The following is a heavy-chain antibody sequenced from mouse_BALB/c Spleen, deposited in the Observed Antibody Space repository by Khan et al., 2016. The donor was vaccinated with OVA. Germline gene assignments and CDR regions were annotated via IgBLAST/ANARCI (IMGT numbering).Heavy chain of an antibody. CDR3: ARAYYNGAWFAY. J-gene: IGHJ3*01. CDR1: GFSISNYG. D-gene: IGHD1-1*01. CDR2: IWAGGST. V-gene: IGHV2-9*02. Sequence: QVQLKQSGPGLVAPSQTLSISCTVSGFSISNYGVHWVRQPPGKGLEWLGVIWAGGSTNHNSALMSRLSITKDNSKNQVFLKMNSLTTDDTAIYYCARAYYNGAWFAYWGQGTLVTVSA.